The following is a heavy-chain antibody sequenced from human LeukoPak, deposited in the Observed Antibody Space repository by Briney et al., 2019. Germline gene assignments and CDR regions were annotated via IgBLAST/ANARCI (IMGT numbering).Heavy chain of an antibody. Sequence: PGGSLRLSCAASGFTFSNYWMSWVRQAPGKGLEWVANIKQDGSEKYYVDSVKGRFTISRDNAKNSLYLQMNSLRAEGTAMYYCARDLPPWNYFDYWGQGSLVTVSS. J-gene: IGHJ4*02. CDR3: ARDLPPWNYFDY. V-gene: IGHV3-7*01. CDR1: GFTFSNYW. CDR2: IKQDGSEK. D-gene: IGHD1-1*01.